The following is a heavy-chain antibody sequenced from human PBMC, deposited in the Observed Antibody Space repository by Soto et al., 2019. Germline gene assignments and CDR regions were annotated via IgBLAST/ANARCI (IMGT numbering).Heavy chain of an antibody. CDR1: GFTFSKNA. V-gene: IGHV3-23*01. Sequence: GGSLRLSCAASGFTFSKNAVSWVRQAPGKGLEWGSGITGSGGSTYYADSVKGRFTISRDNSRDTVFLHMNSLRAEDTAVYYCAKDFGQWPTLALDNWVQGTLVTVSS. J-gene: IGHJ4*02. CDR3: AKDFGQWPTLALDN. CDR2: ITGSGGST. D-gene: IGHD6-19*01.